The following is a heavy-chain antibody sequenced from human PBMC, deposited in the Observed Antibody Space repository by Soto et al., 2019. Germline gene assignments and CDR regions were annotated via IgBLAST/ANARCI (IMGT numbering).Heavy chain of an antibody. D-gene: IGHD3-16*02. CDR1: GGSISSGCYA. CDR2: INHSGST. Sequence: PXETLSLSCAVSGGSISSGCYAWSWIRQPPGKGLEWIGEINHSGSTNYNPSLKSRVTISVDTSKNQFSLKLSSVTAAETAVYYCARRDAYDHVWGSYRPKWFDSWGQGTLVTVSS. V-gene: IGHV4-30-2*01. J-gene: IGHJ5*01. CDR3: ARRDAYDHVWGSYRPKWFDS.